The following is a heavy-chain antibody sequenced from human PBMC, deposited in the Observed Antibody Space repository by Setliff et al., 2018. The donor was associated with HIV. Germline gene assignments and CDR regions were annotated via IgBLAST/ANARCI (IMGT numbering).Heavy chain of an antibody. J-gene: IGHJ4*02. CDR2: INPNSGDT. Sequence: ASVKVSCKASGYTFTGYYMHWVRQAPGQGLEWMGWINPNSGDTNYAQNFQGRVTMTRDTSISTAYMELRRLRYDDTAVYYCARDRHFSGSFFWGQGTLVTVSS. D-gene: IGHD1-26*01. CDR1: GYTFTGYY. V-gene: IGHV1-2*02. CDR3: ARDRHFSGSFF.